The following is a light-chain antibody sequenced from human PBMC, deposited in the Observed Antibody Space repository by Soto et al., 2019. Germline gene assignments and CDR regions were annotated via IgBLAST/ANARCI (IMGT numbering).Light chain of an antibody. V-gene: IGLV2-8*01. CDR3: SSYAGVKNFVV. CDR2: EVS. CDR1: SSDIGAYDS. Sequence: QSALTQTPSASGSRGQSVTISCTGTSSDIGAYDSVSWYQQHPGKGPRLIIYEVSKRPSGVPDRFSGSKSGNTASLTVSGLQTEDEADYYCSSYAGVKNFVVFGGGTKLTVL. J-gene: IGLJ2*01.